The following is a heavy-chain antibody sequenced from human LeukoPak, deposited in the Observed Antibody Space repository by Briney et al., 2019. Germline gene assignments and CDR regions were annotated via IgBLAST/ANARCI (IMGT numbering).Heavy chain of an antibody. J-gene: IGHJ4*02. V-gene: IGHV1-46*01. CDR2: INPSGGST. CDR3: ARDFGAPGGYDSSDLMGY. D-gene: IGHD3-22*01. CDR1: GYTFTSYY. Sequence: ASVKVSCKASGYTFTSYYMHWVRQAPGQGLEWMGIINPSGGSTSYAQKFQGRVTMTRDTSTSTVYMELSSLRSEDTAVYYCARDFGAPGGYDSSDLMGYWGQGTLVTVSS.